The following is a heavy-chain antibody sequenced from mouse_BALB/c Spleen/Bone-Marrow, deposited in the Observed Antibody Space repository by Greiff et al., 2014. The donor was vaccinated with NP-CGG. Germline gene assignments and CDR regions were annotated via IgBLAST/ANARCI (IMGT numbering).Heavy chain of an antibody. CDR1: GYTSTNYW. V-gene: IGHV1-63*02. D-gene: IGHD1-1*01. Sequence: VQLQQSGAELVRPGTSVKISCKAYGYTSTNYWLGWVKQRPGHGLEWIGDIYPGGGYTNYNEKFKGKATLTADTSSSTAYMQLSSLTSEDSAVYFCARKDYGSSYPFAYWGQGTLVTVSA. J-gene: IGHJ3*01. CDR3: ARKDYGSSYPFAY. CDR2: IYPGGGYT.